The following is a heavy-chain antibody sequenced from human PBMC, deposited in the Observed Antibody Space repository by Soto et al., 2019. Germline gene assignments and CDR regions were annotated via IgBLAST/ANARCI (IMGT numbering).Heavy chain of an antibody. J-gene: IGHJ5*02. CDR3: ARSVFP. V-gene: IGHV4-59*06. Sequence: SETLSLTCTVSGGSMISYYWSWIRQPPGRGPEWIGYIYYSGNTYYNPSLKSRVTISVDTSKNQFSLKLSSVTAADTAVYYCARSVFPCGQGILVTVSS. CDR1: GGSMISYY. CDR2: IYYSGNT.